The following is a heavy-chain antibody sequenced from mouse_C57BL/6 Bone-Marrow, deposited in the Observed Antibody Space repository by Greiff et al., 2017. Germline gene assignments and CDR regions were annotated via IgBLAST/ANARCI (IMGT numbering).Heavy chain of an antibody. Sequence: QVQLKQPGAELVKPGASVKLSCKASGYTFTSYWMQWVKQRPGQGLGWIGEIDPSDCYTNYNQKFKGKATLTVDTSSSPAYMQLSSLTSDDSAVFYCARETTMVSAWFAYWGQGTLVTVSA. CDR3: ARETTMVSAWFAY. CDR1: GYTFTSYW. D-gene: IGHD2-2*01. J-gene: IGHJ3*01. CDR2: IDPSDCYT. V-gene: IGHV1-50*01.